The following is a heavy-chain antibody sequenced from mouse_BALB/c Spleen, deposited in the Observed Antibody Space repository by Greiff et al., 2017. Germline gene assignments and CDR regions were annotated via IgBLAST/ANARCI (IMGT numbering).Heavy chain of an antibody. CDR3: ARRDEFEGSSPLDY. Sequence: VQLQQPGPELVKPGASVKMSCKASGYTFTSYVMHWVKQKPGQGLEWIGDINPYNDGTKYNEKFKGKATLTSDKSSSTAYMERSSLTSEDAAVYYCARRDEFEGSSPLDYWGQGTLVTVSA. D-gene: IGHD1-1*01. J-gene: IGHJ3*01. V-gene: IGHV1-14*01. CDR1: GYTFTSYV. CDR2: INPYNDGT.